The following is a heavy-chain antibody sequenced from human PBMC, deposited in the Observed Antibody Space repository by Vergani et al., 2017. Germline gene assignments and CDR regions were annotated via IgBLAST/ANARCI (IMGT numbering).Heavy chain of an antibody. V-gene: IGHV4-59*01. CDR1: GGSISSYY. Sequence: QVQLQESGPGLVKPSETLSLTCTVSGGSISSYYWSWIRQPPGKGLEWIGYIYYSGSTNYNPPLKSRVTISVDTSKNQFSLKLSSVTAADTAVYYCARDATTGGFDIWGQGTMVTVSS. CDR3: ARDATTGGFDI. D-gene: IGHD5-12*01. J-gene: IGHJ3*02. CDR2: IYYSGST.